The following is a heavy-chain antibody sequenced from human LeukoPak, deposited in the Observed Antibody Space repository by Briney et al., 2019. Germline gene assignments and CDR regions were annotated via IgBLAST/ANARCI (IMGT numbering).Heavy chain of an antibody. CDR2: ISSSSSYI. CDR3: ARAVAGRRDAFDI. J-gene: IGHJ3*02. V-gene: IGHV3-21*01. CDR1: GFTFSSYS. Sequence: GGSLRLSCAASGFTFSSYSTNWVRQAPGKGLEWVSSISSSSSYIYYADSVKGRFTISRDNAKNSLYLQMNSLRAEDTAVYYCARAVAGRRDAFDIWGQGTMVTVSS. D-gene: IGHD6-19*01.